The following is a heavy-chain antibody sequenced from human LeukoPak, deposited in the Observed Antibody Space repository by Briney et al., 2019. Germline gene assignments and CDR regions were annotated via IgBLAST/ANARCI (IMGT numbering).Heavy chain of an antibody. D-gene: IGHD5-18*01. V-gene: IGHV3-30*04. CDR1: GFTFSSYA. Sequence: GGSLRLSCAASGFTFSSYAMHWVRQAPGKGLEWVAVISYDGSNKYYADSVKGRFTISRDNSKNTLYLQMNSLRAEDTAVYYCARYGIQLWLDNAFDIWGQGTMVTVSS. CDR3: ARYGIQLWLDNAFDI. J-gene: IGHJ3*02. CDR2: ISYDGSNK.